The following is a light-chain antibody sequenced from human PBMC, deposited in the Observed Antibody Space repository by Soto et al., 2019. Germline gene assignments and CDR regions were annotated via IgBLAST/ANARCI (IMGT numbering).Light chain of an antibody. V-gene: IGKV3-20*01. CDR1: QSISSSF. CDR2: GAS. Sequence: EIVLTRSPGTLSLSPGERATLSCRASQSISSSFLAWYQQKPGQAPRLLIYGASSRATGIPDRFSGSGSATDFTLTISRLEPEDFAVYYCQQYGTSPPLTFGGGTKVEIK. J-gene: IGKJ4*01. CDR3: QQYGTSPPLT.